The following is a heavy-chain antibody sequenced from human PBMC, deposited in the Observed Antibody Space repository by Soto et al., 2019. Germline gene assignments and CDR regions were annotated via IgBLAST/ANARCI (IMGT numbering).Heavy chain of an antibody. CDR2: IIPIYGTA. V-gene: IGHV1-69*13. CDR3: AREDKPGGYTPPGTSGFDS. Sequence: SVKVSCKASGGTFSTYAISWVRQAPGQGLEWMGGIIPIYGTANYAQKFQGRLTMTADESASTVYMELSSLRSDDTAVYYCAREDKPGGYTPPGTSGFDSWGQGTLVTVSS. J-gene: IGHJ4*02. CDR1: GGTFSTYA. D-gene: IGHD5-12*01.